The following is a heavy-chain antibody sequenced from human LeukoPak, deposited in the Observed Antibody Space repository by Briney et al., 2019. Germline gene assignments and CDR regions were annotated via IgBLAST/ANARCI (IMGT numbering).Heavy chain of an antibody. CDR1: GFTFSSYS. CDR3: AKLRIAAAARI. J-gene: IGHJ3*02. Sequence: GGSLRLSCAASGFTFSSYSMNWVRQAPGKGLEWVSAISGSGGSTYYADSVKGRFTISRDNSKNTLYLQMNSLRAEDTAVYYCAKLRIAAAARIWGQGTMVTVSS. V-gene: IGHV3-23*01. CDR2: ISGSGGST. D-gene: IGHD6-13*01.